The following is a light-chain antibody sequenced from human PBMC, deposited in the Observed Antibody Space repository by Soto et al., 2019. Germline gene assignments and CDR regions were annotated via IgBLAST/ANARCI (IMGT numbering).Light chain of an antibody. J-gene: IGLJ1*01. CDR3: CSYTSDLTPYV. Sequence: HSALTQPASVSGSPGQSITISCTGTSSDIGGHDDVSWYQQHPGKVPKLLIYGVTDRPSGVSNRFSGSKSGNVASLTISGLQAEDEADYYCCSYTSDLTPYVFGTGTKATVL. CDR1: SSDIGGHDD. V-gene: IGLV2-14*03. CDR2: GVT.